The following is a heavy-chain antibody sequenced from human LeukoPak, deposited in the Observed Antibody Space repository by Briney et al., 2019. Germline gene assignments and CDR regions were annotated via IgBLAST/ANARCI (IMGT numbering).Heavy chain of an antibody. Sequence: SETLSLTCSVSGDSVTSYYWSWVRQPPGKGLEWIGYVSSDGTTNYTPSLRSRVIMSVDTAKNHISLSLTSLTAADTAIYYCARLDCAGDGCYDHWGRGTLVTVSS. CDR1: GDSVTSYY. J-gene: IGHJ4*02. CDR2: VSSDGTT. V-gene: IGHV4-59*08. CDR3: ARLDCAGDGCYDH. D-gene: IGHD2-21*01.